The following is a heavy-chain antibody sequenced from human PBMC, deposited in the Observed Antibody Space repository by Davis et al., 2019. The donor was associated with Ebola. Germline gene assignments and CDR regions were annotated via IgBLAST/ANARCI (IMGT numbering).Heavy chain of an antibody. D-gene: IGHD3-3*01. CDR2: ISSGSFTI. V-gene: IGHV3-48*02. J-gene: IGHJ4*02. CDR3: ARWSILGQ. CDR1: GITFSSYS. Sequence: GESLKISCAASGITFSSYSMNWVRQAPGKGLEWVAFISSGSFTIHYADSVKGRFTISRDNAKNSLFLRMNSLRDEDTAVYYCARWSILGQWGQGTLVTVSS.